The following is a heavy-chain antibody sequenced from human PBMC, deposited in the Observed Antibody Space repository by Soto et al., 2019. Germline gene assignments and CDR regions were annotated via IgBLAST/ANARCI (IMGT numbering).Heavy chain of an antibody. CDR2: ISSSSSYI. CDR3: ARGVGGSDSWYFDY. J-gene: IGHJ4*02. D-gene: IGHD2-15*01. Sequence: EVQLVESGGGLVKPEGSLRLSCAASGFTFSSYSMNWVRQAPGKGLEWVSSISSSSSYIYYADSVKGRFTISRDNAKNSLYLQMSSLRAEDTAVYNCARGVGGSDSWYFDYWGQGTLVTVSS. V-gene: IGHV3-21*01. CDR1: GFTFSSYS.